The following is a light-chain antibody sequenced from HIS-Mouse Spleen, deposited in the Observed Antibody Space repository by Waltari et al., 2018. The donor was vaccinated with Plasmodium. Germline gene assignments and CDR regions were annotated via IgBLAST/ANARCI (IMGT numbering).Light chain of an antibody. CDR3: QQYGSSPGFT. V-gene: IGKV3-20*01. Sequence: EIVLTPSPGTLSLSPGERATLSCRASQSVSSSYLAWYQQKPGQAPRLLIYGESSRATGIPDRFSGSGSGTDFTLTISRLEPEDFAVYYCQQYGSSPGFTFGPGTKVDIK. J-gene: IGKJ3*01. CDR2: GES. CDR1: QSVSSSY.